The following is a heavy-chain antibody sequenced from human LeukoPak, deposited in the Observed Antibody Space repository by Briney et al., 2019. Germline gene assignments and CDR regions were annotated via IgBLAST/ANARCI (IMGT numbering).Heavy chain of an antibody. D-gene: IGHD3-10*01. V-gene: IGHV4-39*07. CDR1: GGSISSSSYY. CDR2: IYTSGST. Sequence: SETLSLTCTVSGGSISSSSYYWGWIRQPPGKGLEWIGRIYTSGSTNYNPSLKSRVTMSVDTSKNQFSLKLSSVTAADTAVYYCAGITMVRLGPAGMDVWGQGATVTVSS. J-gene: IGHJ6*02. CDR3: AGITMVRLGPAGMDV.